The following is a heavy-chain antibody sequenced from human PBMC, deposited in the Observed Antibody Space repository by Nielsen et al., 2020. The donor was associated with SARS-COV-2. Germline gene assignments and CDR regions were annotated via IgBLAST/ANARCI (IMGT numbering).Heavy chain of an antibody. CDR3: ARGGHGDYVSFYYYGMDV. CDR2: ISSSSSYI. V-gene: IGHV3-21*01. Sequence: WIRQPPGKRLEWVSSISSSSSYIYYADSVKGRFTISRDNAKNSLYLQMNSLRAEDTAVYYCARGGHGDYVSFYYYGMDVWGQGTTVTVSS. D-gene: IGHD4-17*01. J-gene: IGHJ6*02.